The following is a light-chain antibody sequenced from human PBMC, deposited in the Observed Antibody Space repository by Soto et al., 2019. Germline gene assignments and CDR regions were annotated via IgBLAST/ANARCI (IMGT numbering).Light chain of an antibody. V-gene: IGKV3-20*01. CDR3: QQYDNFVPT. CDR2: GAS. Sequence: EIVLTQSPGTLSLSPGERATLSCRASQSVSSSYLAWYQQKPGQAPRLLIYGASSRATGIPDRFSGSGSGTDFTLTISRLEPEDFATYYCQQYDNFVPTFGQGTWLEIK. CDR1: QSVSSSY. J-gene: IGKJ2*01.